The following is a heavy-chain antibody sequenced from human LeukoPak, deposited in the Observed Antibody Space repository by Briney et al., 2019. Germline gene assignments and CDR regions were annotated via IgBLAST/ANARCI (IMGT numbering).Heavy chain of an antibody. CDR2: ISETGTTI. J-gene: IGHJ4*02. CDR3: ARDAYFYSSDQ. D-gene: IGHD2-21*01. V-gene: IGHV3-11*04. Sequence: GGSLRLSCAASGFIFSDYYVTWLRQAPGKGLEWISYISETGTTIHYADSVKSRFTVSRDNTKNSLYLQMNSLRVEDTAVYYCARDAYFYSSDQWGRGTLVIVSS. CDR1: GFIFSDYY.